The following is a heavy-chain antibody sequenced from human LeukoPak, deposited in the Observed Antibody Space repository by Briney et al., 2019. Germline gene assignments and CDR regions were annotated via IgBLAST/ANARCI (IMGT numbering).Heavy chain of an antibody. J-gene: IGHJ6*04. Sequence: RGSLRLSCAASGFTFSNYWLHWVRQAPGKGLVWVSRFNTDGSSTGYADSVKGRFTISRDNAKNTVYLQMNSLRAEDTAVYYCARDLVGYDILTGYYKPYYGMDVWGKGTTVTVSS. CDR1: GFTFSNYW. CDR3: ARDLVGYDILTGYYKPYYGMDV. V-gene: IGHV3-74*01. D-gene: IGHD3-9*01. CDR2: FNTDGSST.